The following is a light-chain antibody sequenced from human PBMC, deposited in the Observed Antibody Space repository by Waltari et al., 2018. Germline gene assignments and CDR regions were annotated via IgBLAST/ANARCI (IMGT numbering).Light chain of an antibody. V-gene: IGLV2-23*01. CDR1: NHYVGTYAL. CDR2: QGT. J-gene: IGLJ3*02. Sequence: QSALTQPASMSASPGQSITISCTASNHYVGTYALVSWYQQHPGRAPKLLIFQGTKRPSEVSGRLSGSKFADTASLTISGLQPEDEADYYCGSYAGTWLFGGGTKVTVL. CDR3: GSYAGTWL.